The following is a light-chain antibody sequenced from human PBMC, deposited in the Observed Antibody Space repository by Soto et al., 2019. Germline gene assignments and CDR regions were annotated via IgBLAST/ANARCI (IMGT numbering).Light chain of an antibody. CDR1: QGIGDT. V-gene: IGKV3-15*01. J-gene: IGKJ4*01. CDR3: QPYHNWPLT. CDR2: DTS. Sequence: EVVMRQSPATLSGSPVEGATGSFRASQGIGDTLAWYQHKPGQTPRLLIYDTSTRATGVPTRFSGSRSGAEFTLTINSLQSEDFAVYYCQPYHNWPLTFGGGTKVDIK.